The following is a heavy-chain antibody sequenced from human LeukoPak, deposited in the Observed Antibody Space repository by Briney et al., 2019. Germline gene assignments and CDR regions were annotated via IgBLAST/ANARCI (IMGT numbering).Heavy chain of an antibody. Sequence: GASVKVSCKASGYTFTGYYMHWVRQAPGQGLEWMGRIIPILGIANYAQKFQGRVTITADKSTSTAYMELSSLRSEDTAVYYCARVYIDYGALDYWGQGTLVTVSS. CDR2: IIPILGIA. CDR1: GYTFTGYY. J-gene: IGHJ4*02. D-gene: IGHD4-17*01. V-gene: IGHV1-69*04. CDR3: ARVYIDYGALDY.